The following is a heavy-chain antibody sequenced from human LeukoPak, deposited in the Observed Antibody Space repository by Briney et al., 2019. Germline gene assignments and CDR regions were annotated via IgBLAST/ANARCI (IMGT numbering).Heavy chain of an antibody. V-gene: IGHV3-74*01. CDR2: INSDGSST. CDR1: GFTISNYW. CDR3: ARDGSGRPLRY. Sequence: PGGYLRFSCAASGFTISNYWMHWVCQAPGEGLEWVLRINSDGSSTNYADSVKGRLTISRDNAKNTLYLQMNSLRAEDTAVYYCARDGSGRPLRYWGQGTLVTVSS. J-gene: IGHJ4*02. D-gene: IGHD3-10*01.